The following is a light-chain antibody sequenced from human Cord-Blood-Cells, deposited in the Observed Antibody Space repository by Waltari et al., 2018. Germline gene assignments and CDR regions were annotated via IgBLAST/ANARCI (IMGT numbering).Light chain of an antibody. Sequence: QSALTQPRSVSGSPGQSVTISCTGTSSDVGGYNYVSWYQQHQGKAPKLMIYDVSKRPSGFPDRFVGSKSGNTASLTISGPQAEDEADYYCCSYAGSYTCDVVFGGGTKLTVL. V-gene: IGLV2-11*01. J-gene: IGLJ2*01. CDR2: DVS. CDR3: CSYAGSYTCDVV. CDR1: SSDVGGYNY.